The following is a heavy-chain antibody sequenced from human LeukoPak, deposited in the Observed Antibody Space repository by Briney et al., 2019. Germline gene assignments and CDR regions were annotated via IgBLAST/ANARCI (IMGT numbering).Heavy chain of an antibody. CDR3: ARDKYNWNDEDYYYGMDV. CDR2: INAGNGNT. D-gene: IGHD1-1*01. V-gene: IGHV1-3*01. J-gene: IGHJ6*04. CDR1: GYTFTSYA. Sequence: VASVKVSCKASGYTFTSYAMHWVRQAPGQRLEWMGWINAGNGNTKYSQKCQGRVTITRDTSASTAYMELSSLRSEDTAVYYCARDKYNWNDEDYYYGMDVWGKGTTVTVSS.